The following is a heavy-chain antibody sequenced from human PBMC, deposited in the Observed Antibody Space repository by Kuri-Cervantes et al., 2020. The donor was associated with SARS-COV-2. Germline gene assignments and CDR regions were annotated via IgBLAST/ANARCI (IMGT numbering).Heavy chain of an antibody. Sequence: GGSLRLSCAASGFTFDDYGMSWVRQAPGKGLEWVSGTNWNGGSTGYADSVKGRFTISRDNAKNSLYLQMNSLRAEDTALYYCARGGYSSGWLAYYFDYWGQGTLVTVSS. D-gene: IGHD6-19*01. J-gene: IGHJ4*02. CDR2: TNWNGGST. CDR3: ARGGYSSGWLAYYFDY. CDR1: GFTFDDYG. V-gene: IGHV3-20*04.